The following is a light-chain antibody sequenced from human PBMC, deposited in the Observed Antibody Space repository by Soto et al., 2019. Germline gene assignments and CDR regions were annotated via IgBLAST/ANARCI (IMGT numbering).Light chain of an antibody. CDR1: QNINSW. J-gene: IGKJ5*01. CDR3: QQAKSFPLT. V-gene: IGKV1-12*01. Sequence: DIQMTQSPSSVSASVGDRVTITCRASQNINSWLVWFQQKPGTAPKRLIYGASNLQSGVPSRFSGSGSGRXXXXTXXXLQPEDFXXYYCQQAKSFPLTFGQGTRLEIK. CDR2: GAS.